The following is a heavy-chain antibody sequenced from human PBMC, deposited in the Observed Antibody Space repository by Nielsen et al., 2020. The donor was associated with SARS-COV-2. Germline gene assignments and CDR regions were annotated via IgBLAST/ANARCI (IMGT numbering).Heavy chain of an antibody. V-gene: IGHV3-74*03. Sequence: ETLSLSCAASGFIFSNYRMHWVRQAPGQGLVWVSHINPDDSKTTYADSVKGRFTISRDNAKNTLYLQMNGLRADDTAVYYCARLRDDGYYFDTGPYDYWGQGTLVTVSS. CDR2: INPDDSKT. J-gene: IGHJ4*02. CDR1: GFIFSNYR. CDR3: ARLRDDGYYFDTGPYDY. D-gene: IGHD3-22*01.